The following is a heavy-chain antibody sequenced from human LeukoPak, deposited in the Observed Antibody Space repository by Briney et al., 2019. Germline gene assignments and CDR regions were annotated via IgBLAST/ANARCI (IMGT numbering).Heavy chain of an antibody. Sequence: PGGSLRLSCAASGNYWMHWVRQAPGKGLVWVSQINGDGSWTTYADSVKGRFTISKDNAKNTVYLQMNNLRAEDTAVYYCVSFYETYWGRGTLVTVSS. CDR3: VSFYETY. CDR2: INGDGSWT. D-gene: IGHD2-2*01. J-gene: IGHJ4*02. CDR1: GNYW. V-gene: IGHV3-74*01.